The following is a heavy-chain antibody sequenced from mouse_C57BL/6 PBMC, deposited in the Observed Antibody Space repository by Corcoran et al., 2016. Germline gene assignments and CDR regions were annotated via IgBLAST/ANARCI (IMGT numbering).Heavy chain of an antibody. CDR2: INTYSGVP. D-gene: IGHD1-1*01. V-gene: IGHV9-3*01. Sequence: QIQLVQSGPELKKPGETVKISCKASGYTFTTYGLSWVKQAPGKGLKWMGWINTYSGVPTYADDFKGRFAFSLETSASTAYLQINNLKNEDTATYFCARSPLDDGRSYWYFDVWGTGTTFTVSS. CDR3: ARSPLDDGRSYWYFDV. CDR1: GYTFTTYG. J-gene: IGHJ1*03.